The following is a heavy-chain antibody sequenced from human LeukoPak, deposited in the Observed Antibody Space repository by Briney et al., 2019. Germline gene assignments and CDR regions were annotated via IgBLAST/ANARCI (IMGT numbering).Heavy chain of an antibody. V-gene: IGHV4-59*12. CDR2: IYHSGST. CDR1: GGSISSYY. D-gene: IGHD3-10*01. Sequence: SETLSLTCTVSGGSISSYYWSWIRQPPGKGLEWIGYIYHSGSTNYNPSLKSRVTISVDTSKNQFSLKLSSVTAADTAVYYCARGRYYYGSGSYYPLDYWGQGTLVTVSS. CDR3: ARGRYYYGSGSYYPLDY. J-gene: IGHJ4*02.